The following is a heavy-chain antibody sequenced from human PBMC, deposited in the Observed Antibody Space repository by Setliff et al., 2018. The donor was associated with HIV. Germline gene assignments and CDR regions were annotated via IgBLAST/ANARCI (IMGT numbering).Heavy chain of an antibody. CDR2: IYNSATT. CDR1: GASISSDT. Sequence: SETLSLTCIVSGASISSDTWSWIRQPPGKGLQWLGFIYNSATTNYNPSLKSRVTISLDTSKNQFSLKLTSVTAADTAVYYCARGGTSSNWFDPWGQGILVTVSS. J-gene: IGHJ5*02. CDR3: ARGGTSSNWFDP. V-gene: IGHV4-59*01. D-gene: IGHD2-2*01.